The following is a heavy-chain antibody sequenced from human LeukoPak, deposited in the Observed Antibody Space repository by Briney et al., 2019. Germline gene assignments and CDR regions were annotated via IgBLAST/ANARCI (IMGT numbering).Heavy chain of an antibody. CDR2: IYYSGST. J-gene: IGHJ6*02. CDR1: GGSISSGGYY. CDR3: ARGDDFWSGYYYYGMDV. V-gene: IGHV4-31*03. Sequence: TLSLTCTVSGGSISSGGYYWSWIRQHPGKGLEWIGYIYYSGSTYYNPSLKSRVTISVDTSKNQFSLKLSSVTAADTAVYYCARGDDFWSGYYYYGMDVWGQGTTVTVSS. D-gene: IGHD3-3*01.